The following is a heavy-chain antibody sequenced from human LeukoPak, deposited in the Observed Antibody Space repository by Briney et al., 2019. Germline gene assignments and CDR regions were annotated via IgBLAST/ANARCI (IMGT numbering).Heavy chain of an antibody. CDR1: GGSFSGYY. J-gene: IGHJ4*02. V-gene: IGHV4-34*01. CDR2: INHSGST. Sequence: SETLSLTCAVYGGSFSGYYWSWIRQPPGKGLEWIGEINHSGSTNYNPSLKSRVTISVDTSKNQFSLKLSSVTAADTAVYYCARGGDGYNLYQTYYFDYWGQGTLVTVSS. D-gene: IGHD5-12*01. CDR3: ARGGDGYNLYQTYYFDY.